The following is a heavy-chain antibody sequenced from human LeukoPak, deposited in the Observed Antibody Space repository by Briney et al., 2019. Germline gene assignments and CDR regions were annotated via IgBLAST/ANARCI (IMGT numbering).Heavy chain of an antibody. CDR2: MNPNSGNT. Sequence: ASVKVSCKASGYTFTSYYMHWVRQATGQGLEWMGWMNPNSGNTGYAQKFQGRVTMTRNTSISTAYMELSSLRSEDTAVYYCARSGGNSAFDYWGQGTLVTVSS. CDR3: ARSGGNSAFDY. D-gene: IGHD4-23*01. J-gene: IGHJ4*02. CDR1: GYTFTSYY. V-gene: IGHV1-8*02.